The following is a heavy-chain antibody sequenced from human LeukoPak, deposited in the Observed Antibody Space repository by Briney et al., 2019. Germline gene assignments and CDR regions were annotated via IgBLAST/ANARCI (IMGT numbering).Heavy chain of an antibody. CDR1: GGSISSYY. D-gene: IGHD6-19*01. Sequence: SETLSLTCTVSGGSISSYYWSWIRQPAGKGLEWIGRIYTSGSTNYNPSLKSRVTMSVDTSKNQFSLKLSSVTAADTAVYYCARDYLYSSGWSYDAFDIWGQGTMVTVSS. J-gene: IGHJ3*02. V-gene: IGHV4-4*07. CDR3: ARDYLYSSGWSYDAFDI. CDR2: IYTSGST.